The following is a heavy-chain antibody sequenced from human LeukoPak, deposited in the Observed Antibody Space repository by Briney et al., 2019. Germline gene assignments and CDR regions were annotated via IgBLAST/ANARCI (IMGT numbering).Heavy chain of an antibody. J-gene: IGHJ4*02. CDR3: ANTYYYDSSGYYGVY. Sequence: GGSLRLSCAASGFTFSSYAMSWVRQAPGKGLEWVSAISGSGGSTYYADSAKGRFTISRDNSKNTLYLQMNSLRAEDTAVYYCANTYYYDSSGYYGVYWGQGTLVTVSS. V-gene: IGHV3-23*01. D-gene: IGHD3-22*01. CDR1: GFTFSSYA. CDR2: ISGSGGST.